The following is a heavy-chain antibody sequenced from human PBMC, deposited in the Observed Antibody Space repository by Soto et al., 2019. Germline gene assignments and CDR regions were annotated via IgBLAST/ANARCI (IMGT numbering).Heavy chain of an antibody. J-gene: IGHJ4*02. D-gene: IGHD4-17*01. CDR1: GFRFSDYS. Sequence: NPGGSLRLSCAASGFRFSDYSMNWFRQVPGKGLEWVSSISSNSGYTLYTDSVKGRFTISRDNAKSSLYLQMSSLRDEDTAVYYCTRGSYGAYDYWGQGTLVTVSS. CDR3: TRGSYGAYDY. V-gene: IGHV3-21*06. CDR2: ISSNSGYT.